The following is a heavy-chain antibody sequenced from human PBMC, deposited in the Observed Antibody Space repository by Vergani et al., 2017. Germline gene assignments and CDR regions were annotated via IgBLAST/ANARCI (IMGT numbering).Heavy chain of an antibody. CDR2: IDRNYGVK. V-gene: IGHV3-9*01. J-gene: IGHJ6*02. D-gene: IGHD3-10*01. Sequence: VEAGGGLVQPGGSLRLSCTASGFTFQAFAFHWVRQVSGRGLEWVSGIDRNYGVKNGNSFEGRFSISRDNAKSLLSLQMNSLRGDDTAVYYCARDQGSGTNRHHYGMDVWGQGTTVTVSS. CDR3: ARDQGSGTNRHHYGMDV. CDR1: GFTFQAFA.